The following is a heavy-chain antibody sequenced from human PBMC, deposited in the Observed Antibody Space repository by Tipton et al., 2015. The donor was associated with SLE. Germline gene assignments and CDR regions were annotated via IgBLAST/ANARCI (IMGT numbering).Heavy chain of an antibody. D-gene: IGHD3-16*01. V-gene: IGHV5-51*01. J-gene: IGHJ6*02. CDR2: IFPGDSDI. Sequence: VQLVQSGAEVKRPGESLKISCKASGYSFTSYWIGWVRQTPGKGLEWMGIIFPGDSDIRYSPSFQGQVTISADKSISTAYLQWTGRQASDTAIYYCARQGDVGMDVWGQGTTVTVSS. CDR1: GYSFTSYW. CDR3: ARQGDVGMDV.